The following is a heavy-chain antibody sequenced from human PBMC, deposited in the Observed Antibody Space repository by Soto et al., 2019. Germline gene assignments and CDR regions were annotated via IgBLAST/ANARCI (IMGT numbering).Heavy chain of an antibody. Sequence: QVQLVQSGADVKKPGASVKFSCKDSGYNFTSYGISWVRQAPGQGLEWMGWISPHNDRTKYARRFQDRVTMTTETHTSTVYMELGSLRSDDTAVYYCARDLYYSSGRYFDHDAFDIWGQGTVVTVSS. V-gene: IGHV1-18*01. CDR2: ISPHNDRT. J-gene: IGHJ3*02. D-gene: IGHD6-19*01. CDR1: GYNFTSYG. CDR3: ARDLYYSSGRYFDHDAFDI.